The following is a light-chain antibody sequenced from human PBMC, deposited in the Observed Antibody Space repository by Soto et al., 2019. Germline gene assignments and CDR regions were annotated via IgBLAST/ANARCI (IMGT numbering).Light chain of an antibody. CDR3: NQTYGKHRT. V-gene: IGKV4-1*01. J-gene: IGKJ1*01. CDR2: TTS. CDR1: QSVLNSPNNKNY. Sequence: DIVMTQSPDSLAVSLGERATINCKSSQSVLNSPNNKNYLAWYQQKPGKAHKLLIYTTSNLQSWVQSRFSGSGSGTDFTLSISSLQPEDFATYYCNQTYGKHRTFGQGTKVDIK.